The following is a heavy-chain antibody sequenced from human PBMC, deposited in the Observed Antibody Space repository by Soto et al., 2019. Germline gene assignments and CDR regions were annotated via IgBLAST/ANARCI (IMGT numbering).Heavy chain of an antibody. J-gene: IGHJ6*02. CDR3: ARTPTGTTYYYYYGMDV. V-gene: IGHV4-39*01. D-gene: IGHD1-1*01. CDR2: IYYSGST. Sequence: TSETLSLTCTVSGGSISSSSYYWGWIRQPPGKGLEWIGSIYYSGSTYYNPSLKSRVTISVDTSKNQFSLKLSSVTAADTAVYYCARTPTGTTYYYYYGMDVWGQGTTVTVSS. CDR1: GGSISSSSYY.